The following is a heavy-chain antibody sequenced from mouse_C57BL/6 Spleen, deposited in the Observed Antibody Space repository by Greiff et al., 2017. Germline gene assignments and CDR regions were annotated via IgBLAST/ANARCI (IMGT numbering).Heavy chain of an antibody. J-gene: IGHJ2*01. CDR3: ARETTVVVDY. CDR2: IDPSDSYT. CDR1: GYTFTSYW. D-gene: IGHD1-1*01. V-gene: IGHV1-50*01. Sequence: VQLQQPGAELVKPGASVKLSCKASGYTFTSYWMQWVKQRPGQGLEWIGEIDPSDSYTNYNQKFKGKATLTVDTSSSTAYMQLSSLTSEDSAVYYCARETTVVVDYWGQGTTLTVSS.